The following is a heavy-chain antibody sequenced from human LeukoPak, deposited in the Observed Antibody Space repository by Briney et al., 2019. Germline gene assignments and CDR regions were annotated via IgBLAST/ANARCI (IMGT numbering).Heavy chain of an antibody. J-gene: IGHJ6*02. V-gene: IGHV3-7*01. Sequence: GGSLRLSCAASGFTFSNYWMTWVRQAPGKGLEWVANIKQDGSEKYYVDSVKGRLTIARDNAKNSLYLQMNSLRAEDTAVYYCARSETTYYYDSSVYFYYYYGMDVWGQGPTVTVSS. CDR3: ARSETTYYYDSSVYFYYYYGMDV. CDR1: GFTFSNYW. D-gene: IGHD3-22*01. CDR2: IKQDGSEK.